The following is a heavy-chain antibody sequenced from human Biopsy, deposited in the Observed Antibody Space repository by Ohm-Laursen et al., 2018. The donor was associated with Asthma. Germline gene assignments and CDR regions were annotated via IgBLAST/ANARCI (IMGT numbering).Heavy chain of an antibody. CDR1: GGTFNTYV. D-gene: IGHD2-2*01. CDR2: INSVFGTT. V-gene: IGHV1-69*13. Sequence: SVKVYCKSLGGTFNTYVIGWVRQAPGQGLEWMGGINSVFGTTTYPQKFQDRVTITADDSTSTVYMELSSLRSEDAAVYYCARKAGSCISRTCYSLDFWGQGILVTVSS. J-gene: IGHJ4*02. CDR3: ARKAGSCISRTCYSLDF.